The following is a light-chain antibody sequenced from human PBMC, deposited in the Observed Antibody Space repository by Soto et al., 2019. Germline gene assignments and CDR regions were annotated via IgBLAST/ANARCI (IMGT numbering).Light chain of an antibody. CDR2: DAS. CDR3: QQYNNWHWT. J-gene: IGKJ1*01. CDR1: QRISRN. V-gene: IGKV3-15*01. Sequence: EIVMTQSPATLSVSPGESATLSCRASQRISRNLAWYQQKPGQAPRLLIYDASTRATAIPARFSGSGSGTEFTLTISSLQSEDFAVYYCQQYNNWHWTFGQGTKVDIK.